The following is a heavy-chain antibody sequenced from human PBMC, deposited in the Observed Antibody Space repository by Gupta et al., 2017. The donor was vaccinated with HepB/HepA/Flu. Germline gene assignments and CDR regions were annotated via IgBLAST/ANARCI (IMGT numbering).Heavy chain of an antibody. CDR1: QDTFTSHY. J-gene: IGHJ5*02. CDR2: INPIGDGT. CDR3: ARGRVPTTKSGWLDP. Sequence: QVQLVQSGPEVKPPGASVKISCKASQDTFTSHYIHWVRQAPGQGLEWLGVINPIGDGTNYEQKFRGRVTLTRETSTSSFYMELTSLRSEDTAVYYCARGRVPTTKSGWLDPWGQGTLVTVSS. V-gene: IGHV1-46*01. D-gene: IGHD1-26*01.